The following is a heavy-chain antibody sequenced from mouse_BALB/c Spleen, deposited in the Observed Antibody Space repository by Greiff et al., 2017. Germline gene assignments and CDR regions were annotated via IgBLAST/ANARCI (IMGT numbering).Heavy chain of an antibody. D-gene: IGHD1-1*01. Sequence: QVQLQQSGAELVRPGTSVKVSCKASGYAFTNYLIEWVKQRPGQGLEWIGVINPGSGGTNYNEKFKGKATLTADKSSSTAYMQLSSLTSDDSAVYFCAREKYYGSSDWYFEVWGAGTTVTVSS. CDR2: INPGSGGT. J-gene: IGHJ1*01. CDR3: AREKYYGSSDWYFEV. V-gene: IGHV1-54*01. CDR1: GYAFTNYL.